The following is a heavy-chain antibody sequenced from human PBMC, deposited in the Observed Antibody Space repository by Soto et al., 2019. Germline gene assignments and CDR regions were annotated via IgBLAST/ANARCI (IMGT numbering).Heavy chain of an antibody. J-gene: IGHJ4*02. Sequence: EVQLLESVGGLVQPGGSLRLSCVASGFTFITFDMSWVRQAPGKGLEWVSEISGSDGRIYYADSVNRRFTISTDNSKNTLYMQMNSLRAEDTAVDYCAKGAWLDYWGQGILVTVSS. D-gene: IGHD3-9*01. CDR2: ISGSDGRI. CDR3: AKGAWLDY. V-gene: IGHV3-23*01. CDR1: GFTFITFD.